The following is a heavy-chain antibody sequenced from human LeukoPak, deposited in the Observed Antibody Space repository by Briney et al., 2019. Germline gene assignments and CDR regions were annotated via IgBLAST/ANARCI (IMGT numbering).Heavy chain of an antibody. J-gene: IGHJ4*02. CDR1: GGSISSYY. Sequence: SETLSLTCTVSGGSISSYYWSWIRQPAGKGLEWIGRIYTSGSTNYNPSLKSRVTISVDTSKNQFSLKLSSVTAADTAVYYCARADIAAAEGYFDYWGQGTLVTVSS. D-gene: IGHD6-13*01. CDR3: ARADIAAAEGYFDY. V-gene: IGHV4-4*07. CDR2: IYTSGST.